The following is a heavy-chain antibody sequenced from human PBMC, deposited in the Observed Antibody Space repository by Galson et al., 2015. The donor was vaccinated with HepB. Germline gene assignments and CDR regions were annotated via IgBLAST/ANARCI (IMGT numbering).Heavy chain of an antibody. D-gene: IGHD3-9*01. Sequence: SLRLSCAASGFNFNYYAMHWVRQAPGRGLEYISGITNDGAGTNYADFVRGRFTISRDNSRKSLNLQMTSLRPDDTALYYCVKEDILSGFLVVSCHVWGQGTMVTVSS. J-gene: IGHJ3*01. CDR3: VKEDILSGFLVVSCHV. V-gene: IGHV3-64D*08. CDR1: GFNFNYYA. CDR2: ITNDGAGT.